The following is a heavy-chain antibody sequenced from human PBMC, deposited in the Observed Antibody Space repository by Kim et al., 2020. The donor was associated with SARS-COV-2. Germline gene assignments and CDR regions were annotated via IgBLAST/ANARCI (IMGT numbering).Heavy chain of an antibody. CDR3: ARDRTRYYFVMSV. CDR2: ICCDGRNK. Sequence: GGSLRLSCAASGFAFSAYCMSWVRQAPGKGLEWVAVICCDGRNKYYADSVKGRFTISRDSSKNTVYLEMNSLRVEDTAVYYCARDRTRYYFVMSVCGQGTTATVPS. V-gene: IGHV3-33*01. J-gene: IGHJ6*01. CDR1: GFAFSAYC.